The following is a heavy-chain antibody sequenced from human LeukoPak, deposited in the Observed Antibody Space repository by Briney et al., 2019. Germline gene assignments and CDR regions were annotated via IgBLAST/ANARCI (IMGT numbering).Heavy chain of an antibody. Sequence: PSETLSLTCTVSGGSISSYYWNWLRQPPGKGLEWIGYIYYSGSTNYNPSLKSRVTISVDTSKNQFSLKLSSVTAADTAVYYCARVPYYDSSGYYYGFWRDPSNWFDPWGQGTLVTVSS. CDR1: GGSISSYY. CDR3: ARVPYYDSSGYYYGFWRDPSNWFDP. CDR2: IYYSGST. J-gene: IGHJ5*02. D-gene: IGHD3-22*01. V-gene: IGHV4-59*01.